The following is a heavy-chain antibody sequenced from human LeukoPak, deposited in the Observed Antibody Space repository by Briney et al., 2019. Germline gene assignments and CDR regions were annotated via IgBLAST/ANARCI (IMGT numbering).Heavy chain of an antibody. Sequence: SATLSLTCTVSGCSISSSSYYWGWIRQPPGKGLGWICSIYYSGSTYYNPSLKSRVTISVDTSKNQFSLKLSSVTAADTAVYYCASAFEYWGQGTLVSVSS. V-gene: IGHV4-39*01. J-gene: IGHJ4*02. CDR3: ASAFEY. CDR2: IYYSGST. CDR1: GCSISSSSYY.